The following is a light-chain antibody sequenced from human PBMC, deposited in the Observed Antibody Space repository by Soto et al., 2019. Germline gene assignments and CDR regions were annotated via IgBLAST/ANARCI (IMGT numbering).Light chain of an antibody. CDR2: YKSDSDK. CDR3: MVWHNNALV. Sequence: QSVLTQPSSLSASPGASASLTCTLRSGVNVGTYRIYWYQQKAGSPPQYLLRYKSDSDKQQGSGVPSRFSGSKDASANAGILLISGLQSEDEADYYCMVWHNNALVFGGGTKLTVL. CDR1: SGVNVGTYR. J-gene: IGLJ2*01. V-gene: IGLV5-45*02.